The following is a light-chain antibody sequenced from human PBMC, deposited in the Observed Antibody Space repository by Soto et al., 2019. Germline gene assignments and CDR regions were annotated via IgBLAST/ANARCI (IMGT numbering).Light chain of an antibody. CDR1: QSVSSK. J-gene: IGKJ1*01. CDR2: GAS. Sequence: EIVMTQSPATLSVSPGERATLSCRASQSVSSKLAWYQQKPGQAPRVLIYGASTRATGIPARCSGSGSGTEFTLTISSLQSEDFAVYHCQHYNDWPPTWTFGQGTRVEIK. CDR3: QHYNDWPPTWT. V-gene: IGKV3-15*01.